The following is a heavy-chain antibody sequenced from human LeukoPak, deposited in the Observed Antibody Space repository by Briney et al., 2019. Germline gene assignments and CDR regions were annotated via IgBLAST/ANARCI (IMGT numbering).Heavy chain of an antibody. J-gene: IGHJ3*01. CDR1: EYTFTGYY. CDR2: IDPNTGDS. Sequence: ASVKVSCKASEYTFTGYYIHWVRQAPGQGLEWMGWIDPNTGDSNYVQKFQGRVTMTRDTSISTAYMELSRLRSDDTAVYYCARVLVDYGDYGWWGQGTMVTVSS. D-gene: IGHD4-17*01. V-gene: IGHV1-2*02. CDR3: ARVLVDYGDYGW.